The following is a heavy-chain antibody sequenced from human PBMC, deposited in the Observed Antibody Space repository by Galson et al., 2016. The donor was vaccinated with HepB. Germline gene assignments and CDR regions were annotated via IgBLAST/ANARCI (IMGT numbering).Heavy chain of an antibody. V-gene: IGHV4-30-4*08. J-gene: IGHJ6*02. CDR3: ARGGRFYFYGMDV. Sequence: TLSLTCSVSGGSITNRNYYWVWIRQPPGKGLELIGYIFYSGSPYYNPSLKSRVSISADMSNKQFSLKLSSVSAADTAVYFCARGGRFYFYGMDVWGQGTTVTVSS. CDR1: GGSITNRNYY. D-gene: IGHD3-16*01. CDR2: IFYSGSP.